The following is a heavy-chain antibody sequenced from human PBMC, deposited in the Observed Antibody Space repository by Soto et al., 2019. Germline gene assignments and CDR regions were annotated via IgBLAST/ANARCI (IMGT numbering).Heavy chain of an antibody. Sequence: GASVKVSCKASGYTFTNSDINWVRQAPGQGLEWMGWMSPDSGHAAYAQKFQGRVTLTTSTSTSTVYMEMRSLGSEDTAVYYCARRPHCSGGICYYGLDNWGQGTLVTVSS. J-gene: IGHJ4*02. CDR2: MSPDSGHA. CDR1: GYTFTNSD. V-gene: IGHV1-8*01. D-gene: IGHD2-15*01. CDR3: ARRPHCSGGICYYGLDN.